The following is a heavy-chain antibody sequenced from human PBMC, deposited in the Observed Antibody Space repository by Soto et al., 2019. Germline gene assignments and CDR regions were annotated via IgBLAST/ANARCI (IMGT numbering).Heavy chain of an antibody. Sequence: SGGSLRLSCEVSGVNFRGYAMSWVRQAPGKGLEWVSGIRVGPGITYYADSVKGRFTISTDISRKTVYLQMNNLGGEDTALYFCARSRSARADGMDVWGQGTTVTVS. CDR2: IRVGPGIT. CDR3: ARSRSARADGMDV. J-gene: IGHJ6*02. V-gene: IGHV3-23*01. CDR1: GVNFRGYA.